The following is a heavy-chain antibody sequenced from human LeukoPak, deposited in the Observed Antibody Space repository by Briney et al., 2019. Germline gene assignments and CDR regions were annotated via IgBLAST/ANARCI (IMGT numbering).Heavy chain of an antibody. V-gene: IGHV3-23*01. J-gene: IGHJ4*02. CDR3: AKQLGYCSDGSCYFPY. Sequence: PGRSLRLSCAASGFTFSSSAMSWVRQAPGKGLEWVSAISNNGGYTYYADSVQGRFTISRDNSKSTLCLQMNSLRAEDTAVYCCAKQLGYCSDGSCYFPYWGQGTLVTVSS. CDR1: GFTFSSSA. D-gene: IGHD2-15*01. CDR2: ISNNGGYT.